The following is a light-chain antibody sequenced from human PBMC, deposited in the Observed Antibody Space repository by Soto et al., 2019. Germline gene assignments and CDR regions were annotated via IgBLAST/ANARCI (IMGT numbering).Light chain of an antibody. Sequence: QSVLTQPASVSGSPGQSITISCTGTSSDVGGYNYVSWYQQHPGKAPKLMIYEVSNRPSGVSNRFSGSKSGNTASLTISALQAEDEADYYCSSYTSSSTLYVFGTGTKVTVL. CDR3: SSYTSSSTLYV. J-gene: IGLJ1*01. CDR1: SSDVGGYNY. V-gene: IGLV2-14*01. CDR2: EVS.